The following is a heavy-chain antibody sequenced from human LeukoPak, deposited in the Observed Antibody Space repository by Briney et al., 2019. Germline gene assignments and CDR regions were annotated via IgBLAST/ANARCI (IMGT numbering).Heavy chain of an antibody. Sequence: RPGGSLRLSCAASGFTFDDYDMSWVRQAPGKGLEWVSGINWNGGSTGYADSVKGRFTISRDNSKNTLYLQMNSLRAEDTAVYYCARDERGIVVVPAAIGGGGMDVWGQGTTVTVSS. J-gene: IGHJ6*02. CDR1: GFTFDDYD. CDR3: ARDERGIVVVPAAIGGGGMDV. D-gene: IGHD2-2*01. V-gene: IGHV3-20*04. CDR2: INWNGGST.